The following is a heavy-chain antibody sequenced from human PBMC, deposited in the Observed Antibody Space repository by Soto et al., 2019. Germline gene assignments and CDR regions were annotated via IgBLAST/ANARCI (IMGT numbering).Heavy chain of an antibody. Sequence: GASVKVSFKASGYTFTSYGISWVRQAPGQGLEWMGWISAYNGNTNYAQKLQGRVTMTTDTSTSTAYMELRSLRSDDTAVYYCARAEGSSWYGWFDPWGQGTLVTVSS. CDR3: ARAEGSSWYGWFDP. D-gene: IGHD6-13*01. CDR1: GYTFTSYG. J-gene: IGHJ5*02. CDR2: ISAYNGNT. V-gene: IGHV1-18*01.